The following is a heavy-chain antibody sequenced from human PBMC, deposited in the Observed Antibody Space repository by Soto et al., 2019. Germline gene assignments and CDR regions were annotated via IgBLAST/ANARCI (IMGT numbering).Heavy chain of an antibody. CDR3: AKPISGYYAPSDH. V-gene: IGHV3-23*01. Sequence: PXGSLRLYCAASGVTFSSFAMIWVRQAPGKGLEWVSVISDSGGSTYYAASVRGRFTISRDNSKSTLFLQMNSLRGDDTAIYYCAKPISGYYAPSDHWGQGTLVTVSS. CDR2: ISDSGGST. J-gene: IGHJ4*02. CDR1: GVTFSSFA. D-gene: IGHD3-22*01.